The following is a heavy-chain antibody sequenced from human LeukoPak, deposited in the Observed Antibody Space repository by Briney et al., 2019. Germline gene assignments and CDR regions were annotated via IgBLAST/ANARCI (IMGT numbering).Heavy chain of an antibody. CDR2: TYSGGST. CDR3: ARAQDYCSGSTCYGYFQY. D-gene: IGHD2-15*01. Sequence: GGSLRLSCAASGFAFSRYGIHWVRQAAGKGLEWVSATYSGGSTYYADSVKGRFTISSDNSKNTLYLQMNSLKAEDTAIYYCARAQDYCSGSTCYGYFQYWGQGTLVTVSS. V-gene: IGHV3-NL1*01. CDR1: GFAFSRYG. J-gene: IGHJ1*01.